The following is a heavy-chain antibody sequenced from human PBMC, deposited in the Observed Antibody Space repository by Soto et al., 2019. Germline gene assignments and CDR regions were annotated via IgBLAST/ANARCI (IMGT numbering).Heavy chain of an antibody. V-gene: IGHV1-58*01. CDR1: GFTFITST. D-gene: IGHD5-12*01. CDR3: AAGDYHENSGYSSDY. CDR2: IVVGSGNT. Sequence: QMQLVQSGPEVKKPGTSVKVSRKASGFTFITSTVQWVRQARGQPLEWIGWIVVGSGNTIYAQKFQERVTVARDESTSTAYMELSSLRSEDTGVYNCAAGDYHENSGYSSDYWGQGTLVTVSS. J-gene: IGHJ4*02.